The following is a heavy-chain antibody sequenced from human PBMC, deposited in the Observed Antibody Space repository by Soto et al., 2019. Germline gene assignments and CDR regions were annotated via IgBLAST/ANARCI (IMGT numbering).Heavy chain of an antibody. CDR1: GGSVSSGSYY. CDR3: ARDFDY. CDR2: IYYSGST. V-gene: IGHV4-61*01. Sequence: SETLSLTCTVSGGSVSSGSYYWSWIRQPPGKGLEWIGYIYYSGSTNYNPSLKSRVTISVDTSKNQFSLKLSSVTAADTAVYYCARDFDYWGQGTLVTVSS. J-gene: IGHJ4*02.